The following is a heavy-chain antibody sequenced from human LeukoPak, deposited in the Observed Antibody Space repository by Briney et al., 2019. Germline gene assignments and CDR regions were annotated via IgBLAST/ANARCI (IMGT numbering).Heavy chain of an antibody. Sequence: GGSLRLFCSASGFAFSSYWMIWVRQAPGKGLEWVANINQVGSEKYYADSVRGRFTISRDNAKNTLYLQMNSLRAEDTAIYYCARLSGYCSSTRCHPEFDYWGQGALVTVSS. CDR1: GFAFSSYW. D-gene: IGHD2-2*01. J-gene: IGHJ4*02. CDR3: ARLSGYCSSTRCHPEFDY. CDR2: INQVGSEK. V-gene: IGHV3-7*05.